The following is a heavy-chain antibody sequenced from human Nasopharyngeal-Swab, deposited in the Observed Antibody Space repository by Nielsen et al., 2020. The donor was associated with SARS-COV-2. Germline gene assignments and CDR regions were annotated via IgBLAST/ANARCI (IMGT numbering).Heavy chain of an antibody. CDR2: IYPGDSDT. D-gene: IGHD3-10*01. CDR3: ARHWGTMVRGVIIGDYYCAMDV. J-gene: IGHJ6*02. CDR1: GYSFTSYW. V-gene: IGHV5-51*01. Sequence: GESLKISCKGSGYSFTSYWIGWVRQMPGKGLEWMGIIYPGDSDTRYRPSFQGQVTISADKSISTAYLQWSSLKASDTAMYYCARHWGTMVRGVIIGDYYCAMDVWGQGTTVTVSS.